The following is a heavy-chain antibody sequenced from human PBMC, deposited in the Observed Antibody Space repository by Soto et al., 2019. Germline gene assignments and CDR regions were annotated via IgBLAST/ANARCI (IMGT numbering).Heavy chain of an antibody. V-gene: IGHV1-46*02. CDR2: INPTEGRT. CDR3: ARGREISFGYNWFDP. J-gene: IGHJ5*02. Sequence: QVQLVQSGAEVRKPGASVKLSCQTSGYPFNSYHMHWVRQAPGQGLEWMGVINPTEGRTRYSQKFQDRVTMTRDTSPSTVYMALISLRSEDTALYFCARGREISFGYNWFDPWGQGTRVTVSS. D-gene: IGHD5-18*01. CDR1: GYPFNSYH.